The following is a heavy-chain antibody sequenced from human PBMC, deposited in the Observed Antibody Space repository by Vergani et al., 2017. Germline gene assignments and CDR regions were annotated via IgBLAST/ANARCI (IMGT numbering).Heavy chain of an antibody. V-gene: IGHV4-34*01. Sequence: QVQLQQWGAGLLKPSETLSLTCAVYGGSFSGYYWSWFRQHPGKGLEWIGYSYYSGSTYYNPSLKGRVTISVDTSKNQFSLKLSSVTAADTAVYFCASEEPGLTYYCDSGADAFDLWGQGTMVTVSS. CDR1: GGSFSGYY. J-gene: IGHJ3*01. CDR2: SYYSGST. CDR3: ASEEPGLTYYCDSGADAFDL. D-gene: IGHD3-22*01.